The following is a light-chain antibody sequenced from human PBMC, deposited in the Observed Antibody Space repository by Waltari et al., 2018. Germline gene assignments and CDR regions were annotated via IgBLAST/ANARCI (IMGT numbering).Light chain of an antibody. CDR2: EAS. J-gene: IGKJ5*01. CDR1: QTVSSN. V-gene: IGKV3-15*01. Sequence: EVVMTQSPSTPSVFPGESATLSCRASQTVSSNLAWYQQRPGQAPRLLIFEASTRAPSVPARFSGSGSGTEFTLTIRSLQSEDSAVYYCQQYNRWPPITFGQGTRLEIK. CDR3: QQYNRWPPIT.